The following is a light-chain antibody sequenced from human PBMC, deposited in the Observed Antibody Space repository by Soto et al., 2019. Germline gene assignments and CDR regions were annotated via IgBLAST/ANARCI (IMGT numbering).Light chain of an antibody. CDR3: MQALQTPYT. J-gene: IGKJ2*01. V-gene: IGKV2-28*01. CDR2: LGS. CDR1: QSLLHSNGYNY. Sequence: DIVMTQSPLSLPVTPGAPASISCRSSQSLLHSNGYNYLDWYLQKPGQSPQLLIYLGSNRASGVPDRFSGSGSGTDFTLKISRVEAGDVGVYYCMQALQTPYTFGQGTKLELK.